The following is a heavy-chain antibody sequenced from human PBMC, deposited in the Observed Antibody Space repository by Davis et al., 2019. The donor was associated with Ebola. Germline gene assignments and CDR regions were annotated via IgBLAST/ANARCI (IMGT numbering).Heavy chain of an antibody. CDR1: GGSFSAYY. Sequence: PSETLSLTCAVSGGSFSAYYWSWIRQPPGKGLQWIGEINHSGISNYNPSFESRVTISVDTSQNQIALKVTSVTAADTALYFCARLRMTATNWRWFDPWGQGTQVTVSS. J-gene: IGHJ5*02. CDR2: INHSGIS. V-gene: IGHV4-34*01. D-gene: IGHD7-27*01. CDR3: ARLRMTATNWRWFDP.